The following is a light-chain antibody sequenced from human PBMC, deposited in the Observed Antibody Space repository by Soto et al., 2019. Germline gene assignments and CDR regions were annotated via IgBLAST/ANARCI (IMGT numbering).Light chain of an antibody. V-gene: IGKV3-20*01. CDR2: GAS. CDR3: QQYGTSPYT. Sequence: EVALTQSPGTLSLSPGERASLSCRASQSVSSSYLAWYQQKPGQAPRLLIYGASNRATGIPDRFSGSGSGADFPLTISRLEPEDFAVFYCQQYGTSPYTFGQGTKLEIK. J-gene: IGKJ2*01. CDR1: QSVSSSY.